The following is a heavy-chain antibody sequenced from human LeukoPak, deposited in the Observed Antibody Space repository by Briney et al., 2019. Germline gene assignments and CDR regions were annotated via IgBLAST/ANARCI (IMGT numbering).Heavy chain of an antibody. Sequence: SETLSLTCTVSGGSISSHYWSWVRQPPGKGLEWVAYIYYSGSTNYNPSLKSRVTISVDTSKNQFSLNLSSVTAADSAVYYCAREIRDYTGKFGYFDYWGQGTLVTVSS. CDR2: IYYSGST. CDR3: AREIRDYTGKFGYFDY. D-gene: IGHD4-23*01. CDR1: GGSISSHY. J-gene: IGHJ4*02. V-gene: IGHV4-59*11.